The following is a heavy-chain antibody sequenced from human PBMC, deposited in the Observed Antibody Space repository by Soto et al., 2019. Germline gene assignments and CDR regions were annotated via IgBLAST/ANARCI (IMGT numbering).Heavy chain of an antibody. Sequence: QVQLVQSGAEVKKPGASVKVSCKASGYTFSSYAISWVRQAPGQGLEWMGWISAYNGNTKYEQMLQGRVTMTTDTSPSTADMELRSRRSDDTTGYYCARDRPHPDYWGQGTLVTVSS. V-gene: IGHV1-18*01. CDR3: ARDRPHPDY. J-gene: IGHJ4*02. CDR2: ISAYNGNT. CDR1: GYTFSSYA.